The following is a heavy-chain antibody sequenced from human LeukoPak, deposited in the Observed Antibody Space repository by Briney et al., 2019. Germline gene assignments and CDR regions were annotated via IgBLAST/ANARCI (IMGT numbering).Heavy chain of an antibody. CDR2: IKQDGSEK. CDR1: GFTFSSYW. J-gene: IGHJ4*02. Sequence: GGSLRLSCAASGFTFSSYWMSWVRQAPGKGLEWVANIKQDGSEKYYVDSVKGRFTISRDNAKNSLYLQMNSLRAEDTAVYYCARRGSSPAKIFDYWGQGTLVTVSS. V-gene: IGHV3-7*01. D-gene: IGHD1-26*01. CDR3: ARRGSSPAKIFDY.